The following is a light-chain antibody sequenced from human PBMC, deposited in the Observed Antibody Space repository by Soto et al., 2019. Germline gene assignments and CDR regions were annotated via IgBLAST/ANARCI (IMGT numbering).Light chain of an antibody. J-gene: IGKJ4*01. CDR1: QSVSSSY. Sequence: EIVLTQSPATLSLSPGERATLSCRASQSVSSSYLAWYQQKPGQAPRLLIYGASNRATGIADRFSGSGSGTDFTLTISRLEPEDFAVYYCQQYDNSPLTFGGGTKVDI. V-gene: IGKV3-20*01. CDR2: GAS. CDR3: QQYDNSPLT.